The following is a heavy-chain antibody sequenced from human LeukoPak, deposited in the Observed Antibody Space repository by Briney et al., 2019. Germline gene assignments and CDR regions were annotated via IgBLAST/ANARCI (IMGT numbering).Heavy chain of an antibody. CDR3: ASTYSSGWYSAWYFDY. Sequence: GGSLRLSCAASGFTFSSYSMNWVRQAPGKGLDWVSYISSSSSTIYYADSVKGRFTISRDNAKNSLYLQINSLRDEDTAVYYCASTYSSGWYSAWYFDYWGQGTLVTVSS. J-gene: IGHJ4*02. V-gene: IGHV3-48*02. CDR1: GFTFSSYS. D-gene: IGHD6-19*01. CDR2: ISSSSSTI.